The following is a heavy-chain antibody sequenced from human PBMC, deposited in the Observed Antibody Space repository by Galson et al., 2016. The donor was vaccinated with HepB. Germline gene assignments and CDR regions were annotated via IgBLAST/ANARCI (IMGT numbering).Heavy chain of an antibody. J-gene: IGHJ6*02. CDR1: GFSFKNYD. CDR3: ARAYYDFVYGMDV. Sequence: SLRLSCAASGFSFKNYDMHWVRQTTGKGLEWVLTIDAAGATYYPGSVKGRFAISRENAKNSLYLQMNSLRAEDTAIYYCARAYYDFVYGMDVWGQGTTVTVSS. CDR2: IDAAGAT. D-gene: IGHD3-3*01. V-gene: IGHV3-13*01.